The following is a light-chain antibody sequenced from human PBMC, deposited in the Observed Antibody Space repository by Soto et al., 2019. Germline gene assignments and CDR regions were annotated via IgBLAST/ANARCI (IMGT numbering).Light chain of an antibody. Sequence: QSALTQPPSASGSPGQSVTLSCTGTSSDVGGYNYVSWYQQHPGKAPKLMIYEVSKRPSGVPDRFSGSKSGNTASLTVSGLQAEDEADYYCSSYAGSNNEVFGGGTQLTVL. J-gene: IGLJ2*01. CDR1: SSDVGGYNY. V-gene: IGLV2-8*01. CDR2: EVS. CDR3: SSYAGSNNEV.